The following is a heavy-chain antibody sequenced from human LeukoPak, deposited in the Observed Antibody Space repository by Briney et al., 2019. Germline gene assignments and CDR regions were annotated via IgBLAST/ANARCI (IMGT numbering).Heavy chain of an antibody. D-gene: IGHD7-27*01. CDR2: IIPIFGTA. CDR1: GGTFSSYA. Sequence: SVKVSCTASGGTFSSYAISWVRQAPGQGLEWMGGIIPIFGTANYAQKFQGRVTITADESTSTAYMELSSLRSEDTAVYYCASTTSHPELGILYYYYGMDVWGQGTTVTVSS. V-gene: IGHV1-69*13. J-gene: IGHJ6*02. CDR3: ASTTSHPELGILYYYYGMDV.